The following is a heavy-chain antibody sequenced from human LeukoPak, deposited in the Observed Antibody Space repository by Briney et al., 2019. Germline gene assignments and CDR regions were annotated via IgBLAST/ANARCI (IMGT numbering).Heavy chain of an antibody. Sequence: SETLSLTCAVYGGSFSGYYWSWIRQPPGKGLEWIGEINHSGSTNYNPPLKSRVTISVDTSKNQFSLKLSSVTAADTAVYYCARGPLRLDYWGQGTLVTVSS. D-gene: IGHD4-17*01. J-gene: IGHJ4*02. CDR3: ARGPLRLDY. CDR1: GGSFSGYY. CDR2: INHSGST. V-gene: IGHV4-34*01.